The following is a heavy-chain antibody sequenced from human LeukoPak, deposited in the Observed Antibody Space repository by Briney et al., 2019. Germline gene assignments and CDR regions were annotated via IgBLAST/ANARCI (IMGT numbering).Heavy chain of an antibody. Sequence: GGSLRLSCAASGFTFSSSTMNWVRQAPGKGLEWVASIGPSGTNKHYAGSLEGRFTISRDNARNSLFLEMNSLRAEDTAVYYCARERGYSGYDYFIDSPSDYWGQGTLVTVSS. D-gene: IGHD5-12*01. CDR2: IGPSGTNK. J-gene: IGHJ4*02. CDR1: GFTFSSST. CDR3: ARERGYSGYDYFIDSPSDY. V-gene: IGHV3-21*06.